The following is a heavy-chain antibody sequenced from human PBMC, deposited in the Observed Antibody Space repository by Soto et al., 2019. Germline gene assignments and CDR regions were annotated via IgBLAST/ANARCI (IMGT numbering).Heavy chain of an antibody. Sequence: PSETLSLTCTVSGGSISSSSYYWGWIRQPPGKGLEWIGSIFYSGSTYCNPSLKSRVTISVDTSKNQFSLKLTSVTAADTAVYYCACIFSGGSSYGFYYYGMDVWGKGTTVTVCS. D-gene: IGHD5-18*01. J-gene: IGHJ6*04. CDR3: ACIFSGGSSYGFYYYGMDV. V-gene: IGHV4-39*01. CDR1: GGSISSSSYY. CDR2: IFYSGST.